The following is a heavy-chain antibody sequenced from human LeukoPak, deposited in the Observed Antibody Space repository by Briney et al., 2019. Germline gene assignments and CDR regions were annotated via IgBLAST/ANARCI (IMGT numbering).Heavy chain of an antibody. Sequence: SETLSLTCTVSGGSISSSSYYWGWIRQPPGKGLEWIGEINHSGSTNYNPSLKSRVTISVDTSKNQFSLKLSSVTAADTAVYYCARGPLIVVVPAAMMGEREYYFDYWGQGTLVTVSS. CDR2: INHSGST. CDR3: ARGPLIVVVPAAMMGEREYYFDY. V-gene: IGHV4-39*07. J-gene: IGHJ4*02. CDR1: GGSISSSSYY. D-gene: IGHD2-2*01.